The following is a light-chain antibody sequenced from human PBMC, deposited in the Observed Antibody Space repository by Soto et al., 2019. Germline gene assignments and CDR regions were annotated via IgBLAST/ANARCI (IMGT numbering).Light chain of an antibody. Sequence: QSALTQPASVSGSLGQSVTISCTGTSSDVGGYNYVSWYQQHPGKAPKLMIYDVTTRPSGVSNRFSGSKSGNTASLTISGLQAEDEADYYCSSYTSTSTLVFGTGAQLTVL. V-gene: IGLV2-14*03. CDR1: SSDVGGYNY. CDR3: SSYTSTSTLV. CDR2: DVT. J-gene: IGLJ1*01.